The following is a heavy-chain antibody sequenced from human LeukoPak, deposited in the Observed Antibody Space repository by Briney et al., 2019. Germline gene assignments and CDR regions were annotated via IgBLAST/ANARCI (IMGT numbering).Heavy chain of an antibody. Sequence: PSETLSLTCTVSGGSISSYYWSWIRQPPGKGLEWIGYIYYSGSTNYNPSLKSRVTISVDTFKNQFSLKLSSVTAADTAVYYCARSPGMWYYMDVWGKGTTVTVSS. D-gene: IGHD3-10*01. CDR3: ARSPGMWYYMDV. CDR2: IYYSGST. J-gene: IGHJ6*03. V-gene: IGHV4-59*01. CDR1: GGSISSYY.